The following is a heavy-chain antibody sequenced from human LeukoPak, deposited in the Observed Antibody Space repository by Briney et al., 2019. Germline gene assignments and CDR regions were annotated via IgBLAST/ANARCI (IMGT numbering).Heavy chain of an antibody. J-gene: IGHJ4*02. CDR3: GTGDYYSDY. CDR1: GGSFGGYY. CDR2: INHSGRT. D-gene: IGHD1-1*01. V-gene: IGHV4-34*01. Sequence: PSETLSLTCAVYGGSFGGYYWSWIRQSPGKGLEWIGEINHSGRTTYNPSLKSRVTISVDTSRKQFSLKLSSVTAADTAVYYCGTGDYYSDYWGQGTLVTVSS.